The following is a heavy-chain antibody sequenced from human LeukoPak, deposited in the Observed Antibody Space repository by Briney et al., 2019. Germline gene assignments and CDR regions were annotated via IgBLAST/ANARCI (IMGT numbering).Heavy chain of an antibody. J-gene: IGHJ6*02. Sequence: GGSLRLSCAASGFTFSSHAMGWVRQAPVKGLEWVSSITGSGASTYYGDSVKGRFTISRDNSKNTLYLQMNRLRAEDTAVYYCAKDGGGSLEWLPPMDVWGQGTTVTVSS. D-gene: IGHD3-3*01. CDR3: AKDGGGSLEWLPPMDV. CDR1: GFTFSSHA. CDR2: ITGSGAST. V-gene: IGHV3-23*01.